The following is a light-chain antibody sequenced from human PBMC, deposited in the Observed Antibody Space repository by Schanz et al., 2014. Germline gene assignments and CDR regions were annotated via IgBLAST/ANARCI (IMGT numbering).Light chain of an antibody. CDR2: EVS. CDR1: NSAVGGYNY. Sequence: QSALIQPPSVSGSPGQSITIPCTGTNSAVGGYNYVSWYQQHPGKAPKLMIYEVSKRPSGVPDRFSGSKSGNTASLTVSGLQAEDEADYYCATWDDTVNGPVFGGGTKVTVL. CDR3: ATWDDTVNGPV. V-gene: IGLV2-8*01. J-gene: IGLJ3*02.